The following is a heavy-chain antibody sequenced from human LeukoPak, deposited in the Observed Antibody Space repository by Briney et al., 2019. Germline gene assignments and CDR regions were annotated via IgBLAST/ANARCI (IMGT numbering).Heavy chain of an antibody. D-gene: IGHD3-10*01. CDR3: ARLTMVRGVIIEVVY. CDR2: ISAYNGNT. J-gene: IGHJ4*02. Sequence: ASVKVSCKASGYTFTSYGISWVRQAPGQGLEWMGWISAYNGNTNYAQKLQCRVTITTDTSTSTAYMELRSLRSDDTAVYYCARLTMVRGVIIEVVYWGQGTLVTVSS. CDR1: GYTFTSYG. V-gene: IGHV1-18*01.